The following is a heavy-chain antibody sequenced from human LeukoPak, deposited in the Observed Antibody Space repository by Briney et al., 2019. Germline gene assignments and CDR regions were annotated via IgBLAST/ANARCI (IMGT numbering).Heavy chain of an antibody. J-gene: IGHJ4*02. CDR3: VKDQVLVGRVFFDS. D-gene: IGHD1-26*01. CDR2: IGVSGTTT. Sequence: GGSLRLSCEASRFSFSTYAISWVRQAPGKGLEWVSGIGVSGTTTYYTDSVKGRFTISRGNSKNTLYLQMSSLRVEDTALYYCVKDQVLVGRVFFDSWGQGTLVTVSS. CDR1: RFSFSTYA. V-gene: IGHV3-23*01.